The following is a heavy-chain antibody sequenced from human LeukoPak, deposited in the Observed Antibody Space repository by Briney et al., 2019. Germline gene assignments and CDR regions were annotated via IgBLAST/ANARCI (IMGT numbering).Heavy chain of an antibody. CDR3: ARDHDSSGYYSGY. J-gene: IGHJ4*02. D-gene: IGHD3-22*01. CDR2: IYSGGST. V-gene: IGHV3-66*02. Sequence: PGASLRLSCAASGFTVSSNYMGWVRQAPGKGLEWVSVIYSGGSTYYADSVKGRFTISRDNSKNTLYLQMNSLRAEDTAVYYCARDHDSSGYYSGYWGQGTLVTVSS. CDR1: GFTVSSNY.